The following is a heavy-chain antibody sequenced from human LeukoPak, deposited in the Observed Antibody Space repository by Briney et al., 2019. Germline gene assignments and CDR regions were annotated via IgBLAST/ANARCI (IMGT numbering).Heavy chain of an antibody. D-gene: IGHD2-15*01. Sequence: GGSLRLSCAASGFTFSSYEMNWVRQAPGKGLEWVSLIFSGGDTYYTDSVKGRFTISRDNSKNTLYLHMNSLRADDTAMYYCARGGVIAATPTYWGQGTLVTVSS. CDR1: GFTFSSYE. CDR3: ARGGVIAATPTY. CDR2: IFSGGDT. V-gene: IGHV3-53*01. J-gene: IGHJ4*02.